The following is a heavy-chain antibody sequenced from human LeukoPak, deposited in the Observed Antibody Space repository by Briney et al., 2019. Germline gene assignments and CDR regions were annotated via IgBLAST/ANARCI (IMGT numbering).Heavy chain of an antibody. CDR1: GGSISSYY. CDR2: IYYSGST. V-gene: IGHV4-59*08. Sequence: SETLSLTCTVSGGSISSYYWSWIRQPPGKGLEWIGYIYYSGSTNYNPSLKSRVTISVDPSKNQFSLKLSSVTAADTAVYYCARLGYCSSTSCYGYIWFDPWGQGTLVTVSS. CDR3: ARLGYCSSTSCYGYIWFDP. D-gene: IGHD2-2*01. J-gene: IGHJ5*02.